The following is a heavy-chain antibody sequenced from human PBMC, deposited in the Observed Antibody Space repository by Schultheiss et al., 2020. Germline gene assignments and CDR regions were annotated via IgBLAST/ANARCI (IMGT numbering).Heavy chain of an antibody. J-gene: IGHJ4*02. Sequence: NLSLTCTVYGGSFSGYYWSWIRQPPGKGLEWIGEINHSGSTNYNPSLKSRVTISVDTSKNQFSLKLSSVTAADTAVYYCARTLGDGYNYYFDYWGQGTRVTVSS. V-gene: IGHV4-34*01. D-gene: IGHD5-24*01. CDR3: ARTLGDGYNYYFDY. CDR2: INHSGST. CDR1: GGSFSGYY.